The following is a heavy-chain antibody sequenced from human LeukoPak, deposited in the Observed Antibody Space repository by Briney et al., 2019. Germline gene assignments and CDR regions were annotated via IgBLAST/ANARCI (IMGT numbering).Heavy chain of an antibody. J-gene: IGHJ6*03. D-gene: IGHD2-15*01. CDR1: GFTFSDYY. Sequence: GSLRLSCAASGFTFSDYYMSWIRQPPGKGLEWIGYIYYSGSTNYNPSLKSRVTISVDTSKDQFSLKLSSVTAADTAVYYCAREVVVAATKHYYYYYYMDVWGKGTTVTISS. CDR3: AREVVVAATKHYYYYYYMDV. V-gene: IGHV4-59*01. CDR2: IYYSGST.